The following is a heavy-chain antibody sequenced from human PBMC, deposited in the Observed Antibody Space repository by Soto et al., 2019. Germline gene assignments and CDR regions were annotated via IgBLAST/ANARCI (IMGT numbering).Heavy chain of an antibody. J-gene: IGHJ4*02. CDR2: ISYSGSTI. CDR3: ARGLRNYYDRSGLHY. V-gene: IGHV3-48*03. CDR1: GFTFSNYE. Sequence: GGSLRLSCAASGFTFSNYEMNWVRQAPGKGLEWVSYISYSGSTIYYADSVKGRFTISRDNSKNSLYLQMNSLRAEDTAVYYCARGLRNYYDRSGLHYWGQGTLVTVSS. D-gene: IGHD3-22*01.